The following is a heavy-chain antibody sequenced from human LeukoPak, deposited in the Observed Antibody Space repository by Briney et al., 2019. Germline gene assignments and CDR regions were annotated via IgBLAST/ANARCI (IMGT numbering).Heavy chain of an antibody. CDR1: GGSIRSYY. CDR3: ARLGDGLDY. V-gene: IGHV4-59*08. J-gene: IGHJ4*02. CDR2: IYYSGIT. D-gene: IGHD3-10*01. Sequence: SQTLSLTCTVSGGSIRSYYWSWIRQPPGKGLEWIGYIYYSGITDYNPSLNSRVTISADTSKNPFSLKLSSVTAADTAVYYCARLGDGLDYWGQGTLVTVSS.